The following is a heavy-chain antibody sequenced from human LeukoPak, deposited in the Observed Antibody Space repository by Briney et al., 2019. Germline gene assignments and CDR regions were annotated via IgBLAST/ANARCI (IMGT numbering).Heavy chain of an antibody. CDR3: ARGELWFGELLRDYYYYGMDV. V-gene: IGHV3-74*01. D-gene: IGHD3-10*01. CDR2: INSDGSST. J-gene: IGHJ6*02. Sequence: GGSLRLSCAASGFTFSSYWMHWLRQAPGKGLVWVSRINSDGSSTSYADSVKGRFTISRDNAKHTLYLQMNSLRAEDTAVYYCARGELWFGELLRDYYYYGMDVWGQGTTVTVSS. CDR1: GFTFSSYW.